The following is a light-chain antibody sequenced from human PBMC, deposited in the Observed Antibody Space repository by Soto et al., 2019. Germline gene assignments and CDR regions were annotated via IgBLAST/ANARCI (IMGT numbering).Light chain of an antibody. CDR2: AAS. CDR3: QHYNSYSDA. CDR1: QGISSW. Sequence: DLQMTQSSSSVSASVGDRVTITCRASQGISSWLAWYQQKPGKAPKLLIYAASSLQSGVPSRFRGSRSGTEFTLTISSLQPEDFATYYCQHYNSYSDAFGQGTKVDIK. J-gene: IGKJ1*01. V-gene: IGKV1-12*01.